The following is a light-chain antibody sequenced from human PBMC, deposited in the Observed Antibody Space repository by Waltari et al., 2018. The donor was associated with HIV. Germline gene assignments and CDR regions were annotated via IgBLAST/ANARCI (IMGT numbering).Light chain of an antibody. CDR2: SDY. CDR3: AAWDDSLNGVV. Sequence: QSVLTQPHSASGTPGQRVTISCSGRSYNIGSNPVNWYQPLPGTAPKLLIYSDYQRPSGVPDRFSGSKSGTSASLAISGLKSEDEADYYCAAWDDSLNGVVFGGGTKLTVL. J-gene: IGLJ2*01. V-gene: IGLV1-44*01. CDR1: SYNIGSNP.